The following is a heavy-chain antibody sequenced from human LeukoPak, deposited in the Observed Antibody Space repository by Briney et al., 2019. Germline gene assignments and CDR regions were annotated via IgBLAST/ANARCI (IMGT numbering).Heavy chain of an antibody. J-gene: IGHJ6*01. Sequence: GASVKVSCKASGYTFTGYYMHWVRQAPGQGLEWMGWINPNSGGTNYAQKFQGRVTMTRDTSISTAYMELSRLRSDDTAVYYCARELVATILKFGYFYYGMDVWGQGTTVTVSS. CDR2: INPNSGGT. D-gene: IGHD5-12*01. CDR1: GYTFTGYY. CDR3: ARELVATILKFGYFYYGMDV. V-gene: IGHV1-2*02.